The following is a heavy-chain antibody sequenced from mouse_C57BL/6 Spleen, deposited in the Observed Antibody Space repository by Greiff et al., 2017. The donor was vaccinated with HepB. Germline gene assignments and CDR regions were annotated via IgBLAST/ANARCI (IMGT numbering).Heavy chain of an antibody. Sequence: EVHLVESGGGLVKPGGSLKLSCAASGFTFSSYTMSWVRQTPEKRLEWVATISGGGGNTYYPDSVKGRFTISRDNAKNTLYLQMSSLRSEDTALYYCARHVYYDYSFAYWGQGTLVTVSA. CDR2: ISGGGGNT. D-gene: IGHD2-4*01. J-gene: IGHJ3*01. CDR1: GFTFSSYT. V-gene: IGHV5-9*01. CDR3: ARHVYYDYSFAY.